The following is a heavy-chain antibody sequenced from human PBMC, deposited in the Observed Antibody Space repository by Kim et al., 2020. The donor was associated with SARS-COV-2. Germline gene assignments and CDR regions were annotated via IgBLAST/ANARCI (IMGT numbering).Heavy chain of an antibody. CDR1: GYSFTTYY. CDR2: INPSGGTT. Sequence: ASVKVSCKASGYSFTTYYMHWVRQAPGQGLEWMGIINPSGGTTIYAQRFQDRVTMTRDTSTSTVYMDLSSLRSEDTAVYYCAREVGYNSFDYWGQGILV. D-gene: IGHD3-10*01. CDR3: AREVGYNSFDY. V-gene: IGHV1-46*01. J-gene: IGHJ4*02.